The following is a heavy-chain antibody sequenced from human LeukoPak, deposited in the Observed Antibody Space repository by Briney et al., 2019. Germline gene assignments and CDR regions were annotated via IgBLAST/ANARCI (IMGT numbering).Heavy chain of an antibody. CDR3: TRDQTPYY. CDR2: IRSNLYGGTP. Sequence: GGSLRLSCAASGFTFSNAWMTWVRQAPGKGLEWVGFIRSNLYGGTPEYAASVKGRFTISRDDSNGIAHLEMDSLKTDDTAVYYCTRDQTPYYWGQGTLVTVSS. J-gene: IGHJ4*02. CDR1: GFTFSNAW. V-gene: IGHV3-49*04.